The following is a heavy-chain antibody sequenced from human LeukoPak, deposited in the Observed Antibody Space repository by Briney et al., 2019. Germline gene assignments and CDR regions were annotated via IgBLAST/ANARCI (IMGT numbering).Heavy chain of an antibody. D-gene: IGHD6-13*01. J-gene: IGHJ6*02. Sequence: SGGSLRLSCAASGFTFSDYYMSWIRQAPGKGLEWVSYISSSGSTIYYADSVKGRFTISRDNAKNSLYLQMNSLRAEDTAVYYCAREGSSPTDYGMDVWGQGTTVTVSS. CDR3: AREGSSPTDYGMDV. V-gene: IGHV3-11*01. CDR1: GFTFSDYY. CDR2: ISSSGSTI.